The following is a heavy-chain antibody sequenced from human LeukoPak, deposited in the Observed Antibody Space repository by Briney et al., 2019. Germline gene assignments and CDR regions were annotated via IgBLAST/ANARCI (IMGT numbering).Heavy chain of an antibody. J-gene: IGHJ4*02. CDR3: ARRRLRYFDWLSSAGSGSIDY. Sequence: SETLSLTCTVSGGSISSYYWSWIRQPPGKGLEWIGEINHSGSTNYNPSLKSRVTISVDTSKNQFSLKLSSVTAADTAVYYCARRRLRYFDWLSSAGSGSIDYWGQGTLVTVSS. CDR1: GGSISSYY. CDR2: INHSGST. D-gene: IGHD3-9*01. V-gene: IGHV4-34*01.